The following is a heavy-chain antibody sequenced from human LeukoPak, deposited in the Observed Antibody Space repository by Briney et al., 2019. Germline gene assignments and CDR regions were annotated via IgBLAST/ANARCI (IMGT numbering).Heavy chain of an antibody. D-gene: IGHD6-19*01. CDR3: ARVPPYSSGWYLGREHFDY. CDR1: GYTFTSYG. J-gene: IGHJ4*02. Sequence: WASVKVSCKASGYTFTSYGISWVRQAPGQGLEWMGWISAYNGNTNYAQKLQGRVTMTTDTSTSTAYVELRSLRSDDTAVYYCARVPPYSSGWYLGREHFDYWGQGTLVTVSS. CDR2: ISAYNGNT. V-gene: IGHV1-18*01.